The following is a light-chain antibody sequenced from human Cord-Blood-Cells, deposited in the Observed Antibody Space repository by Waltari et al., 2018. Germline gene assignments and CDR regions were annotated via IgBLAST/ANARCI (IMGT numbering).Light chain of an antibody. CDR2: GNS. CDR1: SSNIGARYE. J-gene: IGLJ3*02. Sequence: QSVLTQPPSVSWAPGQTVTIPCPGSSSNIGARYEEHCYQQLPETAPKPLIYGNSNRPSGVPDRFSGSKSGTSASLAITGLQAEDEADYYCQSYDSSLSGWVFGGGTKLTVL. V-gene: IGLV1-40*01. CDR3: QSYDSSLSGWV.